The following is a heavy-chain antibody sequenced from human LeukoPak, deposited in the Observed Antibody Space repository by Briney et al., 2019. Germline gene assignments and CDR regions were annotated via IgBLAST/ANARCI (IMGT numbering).Heavy chain of an antibody. D-gene: IGHD4-23*01. CDR1: GFIFSEHS. Sequence: KPGGSLRLSCAASGFIFSEHSMNWIRQAPGKGLEWLSYIPGNGALYYTDSVKGRFTISRDNVKNSVFLQMNNLRGEDTAVYCCATEGRYGNSFDYWGQGILVTVSS. V-gene: IGHV3-69-1*01. CDR2: IPGNGAL. J-gene: IGHJ4*02. CDR3: ATEGRYGNSFDY.